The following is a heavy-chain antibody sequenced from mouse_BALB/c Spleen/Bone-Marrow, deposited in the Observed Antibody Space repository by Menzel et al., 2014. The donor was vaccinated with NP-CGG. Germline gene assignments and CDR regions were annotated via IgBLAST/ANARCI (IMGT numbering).Heavy chain of an antibody. V-gene: IGHV5-9*02. CDR3: ARHGWYRGYIDV. CDR2: ISSGGSYT. D-gene: IGHD1-1*02. Sequence: EVQGVESGGGLVKPGGSLKLSCAASGFAFSSYDMSWVRQTPEKRLEWVATISSGGSYTYYPDSVKGRFTISRDNARNTLYLQMSSLRSEDTALYYCARHGWYRGYIDVWGAGTTVTDSS. J-gene: IGHJ1*01. CDR1: GFAFSSYD.